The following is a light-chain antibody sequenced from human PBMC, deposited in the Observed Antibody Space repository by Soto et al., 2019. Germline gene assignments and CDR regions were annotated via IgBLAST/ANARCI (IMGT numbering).Light chain of an antibody. V-gene: IGLV2-14*01. CDR1: SSDVGAYNY. J-gene: IGLJ2*01. Sequence: QSALTQPASVSGSPGQSITISCTGTSSDVGAYNYVSWYQQHPGKAPTLLIYDVSNRPSGVSNRFSGSKSGNTASLTISGLQAEDEVDYYCSSYTTSSTVIFGGGTQLTVL. CDR3: SSYTTSSTVI. CDR2: DVS.